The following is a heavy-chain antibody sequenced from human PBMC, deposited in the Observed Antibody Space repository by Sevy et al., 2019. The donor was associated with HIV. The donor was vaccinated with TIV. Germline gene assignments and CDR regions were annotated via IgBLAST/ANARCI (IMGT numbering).Heavy chain of an antibody. Sequence: ASVKVSCKASGYTFTSYGISWVRQAPGQGLEWMGWISAYNGNTNYAQKLQGRVTMTTDTSTSTAYMELRSLRSDDTAVYYCAREHYGSGGSGYYYYIDVWGKGTTVTVSS. CDR2: ISAYNGNT. CDR1: GYTFTSYG. V-gene: IGHV1-18*04. J-gene: IGHJ6*03. D-gene: IGHD3-10*01. CDR3: AREHYGSGGSGYYYYIDV.